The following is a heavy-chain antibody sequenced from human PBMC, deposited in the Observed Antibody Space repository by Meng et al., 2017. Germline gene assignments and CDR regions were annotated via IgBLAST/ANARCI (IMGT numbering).Heavy chain of an antibody. CDR1: GGSISSSSYS. CDR2: IYYSGST. D-gene: IGHD3-22*01. CDR3: ARICYDSSGYSPYNWFDP. V-gene: IGHV4-39*07. Sequence: QWQGSVQGCVKPSGTLSLTCTVYGGSISSSSYSWGWIRQPPGKGLEWIGSIYYSGSTYYNPSLKSRVTISVDTSKNQFSLKLSSVTAADTAVYYCARICYDSSGYSPYNWFDPWGQGTLVTVSS. J-gene: IGHJ5*02.